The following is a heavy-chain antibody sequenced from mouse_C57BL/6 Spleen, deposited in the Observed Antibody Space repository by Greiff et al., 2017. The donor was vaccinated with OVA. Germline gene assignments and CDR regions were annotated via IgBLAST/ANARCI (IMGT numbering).Heavy chain of an antibody. CDR3: ARDYGSSHGYFDY. J-gene: IGHJ2*01. CDR1: GFTFSDYG. Sequence: EVMLVESGGGLVKPGGSLKLSCAASGFTFSDYGMHWVRQAPEKGLEWVAYISSGSSTIYYADTVKGRFTISRDNAKNTLFLQMTSLRSEDTAMYYCARDYGSSHGYFDYWGQGTTLTVSS. V-gene: IGHV5-17*01. D-gene: IGHD1-1*01. CDR2: ISSGSSTI.